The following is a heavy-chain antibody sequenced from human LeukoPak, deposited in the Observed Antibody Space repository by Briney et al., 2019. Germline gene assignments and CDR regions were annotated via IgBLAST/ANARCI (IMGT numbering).Heavy chain of an antibody. CDR2: ISFDGSDK. V-gene: IGHV3-30-3*01. CDR3: ARDQHSEIGVGANDY. D-gene: IGHD1-26*01. Sequence: GGSLRLSCAASGFTFESYTIHWVRQAPGKGLEWVAVISFDGSDKYYADSVKGRFTISRDNSKNTLYLQMNSLRAEDTAVYYCARDQHSEIGVGANDYWGQGTLVAVSS. CDR1: GFTFESYT. J-gene: IGHJ4*02.